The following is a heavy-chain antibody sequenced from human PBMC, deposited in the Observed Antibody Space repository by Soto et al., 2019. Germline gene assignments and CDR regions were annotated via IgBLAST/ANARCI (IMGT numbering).Heavy chain of an antibody. CDR3: ARSQVAVAGTNYYGMDV. Sequence: SVKVSCKASGGTFSSCAISWVRQAPGQGLEWMGGIIPIFGTANYAQKFQGRVTITADESTSTAYMELSSLRSEDTAVYYCARSQVAVAGTNYYGMDVWGQGTTVTVSS. J-gene: IGHJ6*02. V-gene: IGHV1-69*01. D-gene: IGHD6-19*01. CDR2: IIPIFGTA. CDR1: GGTFSSCA.